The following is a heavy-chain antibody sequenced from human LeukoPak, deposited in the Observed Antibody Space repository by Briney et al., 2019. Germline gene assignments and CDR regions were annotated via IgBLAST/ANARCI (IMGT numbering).Heavy chain of an antibody. Sequence: PGGSLRLSCAASGFTFSGSGMHWVRQAPGKGLEWVAFIRYHGSDKFYADSVKGRFTISRDNSKNTLYLQMNSLRPEDTSVYYCAKDRVDGSGSQFDSWGQGSLVTVSS. D-gene: IGHD3-10*01. CDR2: IRYHGSDK. J-gene: IGHJ4*02. V-gene: IGHV3-30*02. CDR1: GFTFSGSG. CDR3: AKDRVDGSGSQFDS.